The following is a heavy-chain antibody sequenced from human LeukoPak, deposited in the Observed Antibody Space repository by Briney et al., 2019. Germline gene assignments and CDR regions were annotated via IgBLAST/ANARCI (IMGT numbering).Heavy chain of an antibody. CDR2: IYYSGST. D-gene: IGHD6-13*01. Sequence: PSETLSLTCTVSGGSISSYYWSRIRQPPGKGLEWIGYIYYSGSTNYNPSLKSRVTISVDTSKNQFSPKLNSVTAADTAVYYCAREAGEGSWSNYWGQGTLVTVSS. CDR3: AREAGEGSWSNY. CDR1: GGSISSYY. J-gene: IGHJ4*02. V-gene: IGHV4-59*01.